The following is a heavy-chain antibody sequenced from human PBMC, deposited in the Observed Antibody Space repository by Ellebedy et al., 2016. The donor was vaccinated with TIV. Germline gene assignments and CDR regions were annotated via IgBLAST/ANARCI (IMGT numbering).Heavy chain of an antibody. Sequence: ASVKVSCKASGFTFSESVVHWVRQARGQGLEWIGWFVVGSGNTNYAQKFQERVIITRDMSTGTAYMELRSLSSEDTAVYYCAADKIDSEWSLGNYYGMDVWGQGTTVTVS. CDR3: AADKIDSEWSLGNYYGMDV. D-gene: IGHD2-8*01. J-gene: IGHJ6*02. V-gene: IGHV1-58*01. CDR1: GFTFSESV. CDR2: FVVGSGNT.